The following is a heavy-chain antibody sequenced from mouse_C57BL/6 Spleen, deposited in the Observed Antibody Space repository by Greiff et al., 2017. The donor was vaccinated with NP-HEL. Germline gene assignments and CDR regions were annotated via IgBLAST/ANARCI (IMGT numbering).Heavy chain of an antibody. CDR1: GYTFTSYW. Sequence: QVQLQQPGAELVMPGASVKLSCKASGYTFTSYWMHWVKRRPGQGLEWIGEIDPSDSYTNYNQKFKGKSTLTVDKSSSPAYTQLSSLTSEDTAVYYCARGGGSSGTDYFDYWGQGTTLTVSS. CDR3: ARGGGSSGTDYFDY. V-gene: IGHV1-69*01. J-gene: IGHJ2*01. D-gene: IGHD3-2*02. CDR2: IDPSDSYT.